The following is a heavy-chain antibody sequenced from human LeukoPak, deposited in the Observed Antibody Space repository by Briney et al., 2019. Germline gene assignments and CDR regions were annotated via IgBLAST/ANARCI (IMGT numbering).Heavy chain of an antibody. V-gene: IGHV1-8*02. CDR2: INPNSGNT. CDR3: ARGLKGNGWSRGY. J-gene: IGHJ4*02. Sequence: ASVKVSCKAPGYTFTGYYMHWVRQAPGQGLEWMGWINPNSGNTAYAQKFQGRVTMTRNTSISTAYMELSSLRSEDTAMYYCARGLKGNGWSRGYWGQGTLVTVSS. CDR1: GYTFTGYY. D-gene: IGHD6-19*01.